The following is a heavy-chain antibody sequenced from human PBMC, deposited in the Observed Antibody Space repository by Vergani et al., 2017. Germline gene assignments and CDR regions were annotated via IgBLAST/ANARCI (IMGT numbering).Heavy chain of an antibody. D-gene: IGHD3-10*01. CDR3: ARAYNRGLGHFDY. CDR1: PNSFFSHW. V-gene: IGHV5-51*03. Sequence: EVQLVQSGAEVKKSGESLKISCQGSPNSFFSHWVAWVRQTPGKGLEWIGIIFPGDSDTRYSPSFQGQVTMSAAKSIETVYLPWRSLKTSDTGTYFCARAYNRGLGHFDYWGQGTRVTVS. CDR2: IFPGDSDT. J-gene: IGHJ4*02.